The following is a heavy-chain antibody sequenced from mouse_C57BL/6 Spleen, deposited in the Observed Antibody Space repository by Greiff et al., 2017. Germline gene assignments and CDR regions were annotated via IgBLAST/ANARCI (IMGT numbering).Heavy chain of an antibody. CDR1: GFTFSSYT. CDR2: ISSGGDYI. J-gene: IGHJ2*01. Sequence: EVHLVESGEGLVKPGGSLKLSCAASGFTFSSYTMSWVRQTPEKRLEWVAYISSGGDYIYYADTVKGRFTISRDNARNTLYLQMSSLKSEDTAMYYCTREGSYYFDCWGQGTTLTVSS. V-gene: IGHV5-9-1*02. CDR3: TREGSYYFDC.